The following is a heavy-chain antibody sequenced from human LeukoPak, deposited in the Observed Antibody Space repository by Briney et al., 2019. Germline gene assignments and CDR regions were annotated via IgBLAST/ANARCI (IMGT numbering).Heavy chain of an antibody. CDR3: ARDLKYNILTGFRSSFGFDP. J-gene: IGHJ5*02. CDR2: ISTYNGNT. Sequence: ASVKVSCKASGYTFTSYGITWVRQAPGQGLEWMGWISTYNGNTNYAQKIQGRVTMTTDTSTTTAYMELRSLRSDDTAVYYCARDLKYNILTGFRSSFGFDPWGQGTLVTVSS. V-gene: IGHV1-18*01. D-gene: IGHD3-9*01. CDR1: GYTFTSYG.